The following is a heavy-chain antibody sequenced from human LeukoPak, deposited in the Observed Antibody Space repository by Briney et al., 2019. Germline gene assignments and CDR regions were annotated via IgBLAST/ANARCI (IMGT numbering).Heavy chain of an antibody. CDR2: IYHSGST. Sequence: SETLSLTCTVSGYSISSGYYWGWIRQPPGKGLEWIGSIYHSGSTYYNPSLKSRDTISVDTSKNQFSLKLSSVTAADTAVYYCARDPPSEANYYDSSGPLDYWGQGTLVTVSS. CDR3: ARDPPSEANYYDSSGPLDY. CDR1: GYSISSGYY. J-gene: IGHJ4*02. V-gene: IGHV4-38-2*02. D-gene: IGHD3-22*01.